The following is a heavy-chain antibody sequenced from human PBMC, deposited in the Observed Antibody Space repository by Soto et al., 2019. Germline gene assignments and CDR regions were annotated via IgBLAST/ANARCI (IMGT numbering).Heavy chain of an antibody. Sequence: VESGGGLVQPGGSLSLSCASSGFSFSRHWMHWVRQAPGKGLVWVARVNDDGSSTAYGDSVRGRFTISRDNAKNTLYLQMDSLKTEETAVYYCARDLITASGGPNWYFDLWGRGTLVTVSS. V-gene: IGHV3-74*01. J-gene: IGHJ2*01. CDR1: GFSFSRHW. CDR3: ARDLITASGGPNWYFDL. CDR2: VNDDGSST. D-gene: IGHD1-20*01.